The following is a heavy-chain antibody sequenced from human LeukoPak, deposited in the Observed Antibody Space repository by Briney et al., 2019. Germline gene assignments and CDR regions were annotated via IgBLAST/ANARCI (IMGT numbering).Heavy chain of an antibody. CDR2: MNPNSGNT. J-gene: IGHJ4*02. CDR3: ASLGYYYDSSGYSYYFDY. D-gene: IGHD3-22*01. V-gene: IGHV1-8*01. Sequence: ASVKVSRKASGYTFTSYDINWVRQATGQGLEWMGWMNPNSGNTGYAQKFQGGVTMTRNTSISTAYMELSSLRSEDTAVYYCASLGYYYDSSGYSYYFDYWGQGTLVTVSS. CDR1: GYTFTSYD.